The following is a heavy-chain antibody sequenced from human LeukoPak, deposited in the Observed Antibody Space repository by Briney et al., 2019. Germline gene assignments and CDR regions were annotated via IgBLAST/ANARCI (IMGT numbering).Heavy chain of an antibody. CDR1: GGSITSYH. D-gene: IGHD4-23*01. V-gene: IGHV4-4*07. Sequence: SETLSLTCTVSGGSITSYHWSWIRQPAGKGLEWIGRMFYSGNTDYNPSLKSRLTMSIDTSKNQFSLKLSSVTAADTAVYYCARVKGHFDYWGQGTLVTVSS. J-gene: IGHJ4*02. CDR2: MFYSGNT. CDR3: ARVKGHFDY.